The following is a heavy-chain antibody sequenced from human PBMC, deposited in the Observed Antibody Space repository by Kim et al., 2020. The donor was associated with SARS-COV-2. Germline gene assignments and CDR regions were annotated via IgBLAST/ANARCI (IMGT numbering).Heavy chain of an antibody. D-gene: IGHD2-15*01. J-gene: IGHJ6*01. Sequence: GGSLRLSCAASGFTFSSYEMYWVRQAPGKGLELVSYISSSGSTIYYSDSVKGRFTISTDNATNSLYPQMISLRAADTAVYYCSRSLAGDYCSGVSCYYY. CDR1: GFTFSSYE. V-gene: IGHV3-48*03. CDR2: ISSSGSTI. CDR3: SRSLAGDYCSGVSCYYY.